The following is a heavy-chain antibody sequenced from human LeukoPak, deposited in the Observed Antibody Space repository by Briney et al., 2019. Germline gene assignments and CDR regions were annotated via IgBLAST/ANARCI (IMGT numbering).Heavy chain of an antibody. CDR3: ARLRWQLVGPYFDY. Sequence: SETLSLTCSFSGDSISTYYWSWIRQSPGKGLEWIGHIYSSGNTDYNSSLKSRVTISVDTSKSQFSLRLSSVTATDTAVYYCARLRWQLVGPYFDYWGQGVLVTVSS. D-gene: IGHD1-26*01. CDR2: IYSSGNT. CDR1: GDSISTYY. J-gene: IGHJ4*02. V-gene: IGHV4-59*01.